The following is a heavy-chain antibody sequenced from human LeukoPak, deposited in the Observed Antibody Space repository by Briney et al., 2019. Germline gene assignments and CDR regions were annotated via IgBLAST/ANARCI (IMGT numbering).Heavy chain of an antibody. CDR3: ARGGTDTVMVAHVFDM. J-gene: IGHJ3*02. CDR2: IYHSGST. D-gene: IGHD5-18*01. CDR1: GYSINSVYY. V-gene: IGHV4-38-2*02. Sequence: SETLSLTCTVSGYSINSVYYWGWIRQPPGKGLEWIGSIYHSGSTYYNPSLKSPVTISVDTSKNHFSLKVTSVTAADTAVYYCARGGTDTVMVAHVFDMWGQGTMVTVSS.